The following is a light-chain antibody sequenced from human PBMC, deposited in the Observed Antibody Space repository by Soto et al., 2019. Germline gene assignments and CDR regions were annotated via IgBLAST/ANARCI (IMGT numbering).Light chain of an antibody. CDR1: QSSRYY. CDR3: QHHHSYSQT. V-gene: IGKV1-5*01. J-gene: IGKJ1*01. CDR2: GAS. Sequence: DIQLTQSPPTLSASVGDRVTSTCRASQSSRYYLAWYQQMPGKAPKLLIYGASSLQSGVPSRFSGSGSGTEFTLTISSLQPDDFPTYFCQHHHSYSQTFGQGTKVQIK.